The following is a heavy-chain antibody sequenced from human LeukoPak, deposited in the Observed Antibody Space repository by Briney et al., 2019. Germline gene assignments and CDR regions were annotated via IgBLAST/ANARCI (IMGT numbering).Heavy chain of an antibody. Sequence: ASVKVSCKASGYTFTSYGISWVRQAPGQGLEWMGWISAYNGNTNYAQKFQDRVTMTRDTSISTAYMELSRLRSDDTAVYYCARAGPIDSSSWPMYFDYWGQGTLVTVSS. D-gene: IGHD6-13*01. CDR3: ARAGPIDSSSWPMYFDY. CDR2: ISAYNGNT. V-gene: IGHV1-18*01. CDR1: GYTFTSYG. J-gene: IGHJ4*02.